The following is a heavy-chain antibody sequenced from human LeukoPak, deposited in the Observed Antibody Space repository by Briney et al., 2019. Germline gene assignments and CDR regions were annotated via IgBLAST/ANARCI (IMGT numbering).Heavy chain of an antibody. CDR1: GASITAYY. J-gene: IGHJ4*02. V-gene: IGHV4-59*01. D-gene: IGHD3-22*01. Sequence: SETLSLTCTVSGASITAYYWSRIRQPPGKGLEWIGYIYYSGSTTYNPSLKSRVTISVGSSKKQFSLKLSSVTAADTAVYYCARWLVSGYSDYWGQGTLVTVSS. CDR3: ARWLVSGYSDY. CDR2: IYYSGST.